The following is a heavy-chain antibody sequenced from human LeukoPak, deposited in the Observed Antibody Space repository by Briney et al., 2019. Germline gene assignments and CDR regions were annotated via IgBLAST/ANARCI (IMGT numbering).Heavy chain of an antibody. J-gene: IGHJ4*02. CDR1: GYTFTGYY. D-gene: IGHD2-2*01. CDR3: ARSGRYCSSTSCRHFDY. CDR2: INPNSGGT. Sequence: ASVKVSCKASGYTFTGYYMHWVRQAPGQGLEWMGWINPNSGGTNYAQKLQGRVTMTRDTSISTAYMELSRLRSDDTAVYYCARSGRYCSSTSCRHFDYWGQGTLVTVSS. V-gene: IGHV1-2*02.